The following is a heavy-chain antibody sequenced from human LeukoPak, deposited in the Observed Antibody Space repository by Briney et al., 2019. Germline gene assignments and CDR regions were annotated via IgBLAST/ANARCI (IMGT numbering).Heavy chain of an antibody. D-gene: IGHD5-18*01. CDR3: AVAMDTAMVADY. Sequence: ASVKVSCKASGYTFINYSMHWVRQAPGQGLEWMGWINPNSGGTNYAQKFQGRVTMTRDTSISTAYMELSRLRSDDTAVYYCAVAMDTAMVADYWGQGTLVTVSS. CDR2: INPNSGGT. J-gene: IGHJ4*02. CDR1: GYTFINYS. V-gene: IGHV1-2*02.